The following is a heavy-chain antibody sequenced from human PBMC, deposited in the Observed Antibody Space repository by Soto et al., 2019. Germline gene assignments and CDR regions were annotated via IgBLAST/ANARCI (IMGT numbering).Heavy chain of an antibody. V-gene: IGHV3-33*01. CDR2: IWYDGSNK. Sequence: ESGGGVVPPGRSLRLSCAASGFTFSSYGMHWVRQAPGKGLEWVAIIWYDGSNKYYADSVKGRFTISRDNSKNTLYLQMNSLRAEDTAVYYCARDSKYSPGVHDYWGQGTLVTVSS. J-gene: IGHJ4*02. CDR3: ARDSKYSPGVHDY. D-gene: IGHD1-26*01. CDR1: GFTFSSYG.